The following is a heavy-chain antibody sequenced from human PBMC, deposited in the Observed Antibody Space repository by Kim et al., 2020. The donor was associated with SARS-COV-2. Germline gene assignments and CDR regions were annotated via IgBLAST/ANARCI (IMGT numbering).Heavy chain of an antibody. J-gene: IGHJ4*02. D-gene: IGHD5-12*01. CDR2: IKQDGGEK. V-gene: IGHV3-7*03. CDR1: GFTFSSSW. CDR3: ARDLRGATSR. Sequence: GGSLRLSCAASGFTFSSSWMSWVRQAPGKGLEWVANIKQDGGEKYYVDSVKGRFTISRDTAKNSLYLQMNSLRAEDTAMYYCARDLRGATSRWGQGTLVTVSS.